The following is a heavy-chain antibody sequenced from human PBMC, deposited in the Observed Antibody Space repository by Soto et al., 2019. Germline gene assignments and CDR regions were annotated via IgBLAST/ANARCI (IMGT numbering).Heavy chain of an antibody. D-gene: IGHD1-20*01. V-gene: IGHV1-3*01. J-gene: IGHJ4*02. Sequence: QVQLVQSGAEVKEPGASVKVSCRASGYTFMSHVMHWVRQAPGQRLEWMGWVTGGNGDTKYSQDFQDRVTITRDTSATTAYMELSRLTSEDTAVYYCARDSGIRVPSGDLDYWGQGTLVTVSS. CDR3: ARDSGIRVPSGDLDY. CDR2: VTGGNGDT. CDR1: GYTFMSHV.